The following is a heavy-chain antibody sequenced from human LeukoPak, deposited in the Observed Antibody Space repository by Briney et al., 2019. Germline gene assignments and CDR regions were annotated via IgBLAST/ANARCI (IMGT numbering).Heavy chain of an antibody. J-gene: IGHJ4*02. Sequence: PGGSLRLSCAASGFTVGDNFVAWVRQAPGKGLQWVSHIYRGVSPDYADSVKGRFTLSRDNSKNTLFLQMNSLRVEDTAVYYCARDGSLWPRGSFDYWGQGSLVTVSS. D-gene: IGHD3-16*01. CDR1: GFTVGDNF. CDR3: ARDGSLWPRGSFDY. V-gene: IGHV3-53*01. CDR2: IYRGVSP.